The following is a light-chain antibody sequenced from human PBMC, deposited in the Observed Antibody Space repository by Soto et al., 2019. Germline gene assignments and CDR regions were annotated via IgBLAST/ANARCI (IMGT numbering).Light chain of an antibody. CDR3: QHYGASRWT. CDR1: QSVSSN. CDR2: DAS. Sequence: EFVLTQSPATLSLSPGERATLSCRASQSVSSNLAWYQQKPGQAPRLLIYDASNRATGVPDRVSGSGSGTDFTLTISRLEPEDFGMYYCQHYGASRWTFGQGTKVDIK. V-gene: IGKV3-20*01. J-gene: IGKJ1*01.